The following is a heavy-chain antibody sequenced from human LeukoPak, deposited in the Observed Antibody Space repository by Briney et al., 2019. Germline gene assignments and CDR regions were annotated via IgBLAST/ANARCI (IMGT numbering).Heavy chain of an antibody. V-gene: IGHV1-69*13. J-gene: IGHJ5*02. CDR3: AESITIFGVVLDSWFDP. D-gene: IGHD3-3*01. Sequence: ASVKVSCKASGGTFSSYAISWVRQAPGQGLEWMGGIIPIFGTANYAQKFQGRVTITADESTSTAYMELSSLRSEDTAVYYCAESITIFGVVLDSWFDPWGQGTLSPSPQ. CDR1: GGTFSSYA. CDR2: IIPIFGTA.